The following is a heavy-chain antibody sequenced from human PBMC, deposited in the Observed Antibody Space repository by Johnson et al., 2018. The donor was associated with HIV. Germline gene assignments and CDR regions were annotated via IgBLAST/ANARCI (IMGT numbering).Heavy chain of an antibody. Sequence: VQLVESGGGLIQPGGSLRLSCAASGFTVSSNYMSWVRQAPGKGLEWVSVIGTAGDTYYPGSVKGRFTISRDNSKNTLYLQMNSLRAEDTAVYYCARDLSEGELGHAFDIWGQGTMVTVSS. D-gene: IGHD1-26*01. CDR2: IGTAGDT. V-gene: IGHV3-53*01. CDR3: ARDLSEGELGHAFDI. CDR1: GFTVSSNY. J-gene: IGHJ3*02.